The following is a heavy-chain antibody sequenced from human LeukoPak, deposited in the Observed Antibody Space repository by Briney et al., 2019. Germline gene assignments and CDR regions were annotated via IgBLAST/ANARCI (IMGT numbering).Heavy chain of an antibody. CDR2: ISSSGSTI. J-gene: IGHJ4*02. CDR3: ARVAYNFWSGYYTLFDY. D-gene: IGHD3-3*01. CDR1: GFTISSNY. V-gene: IGHV3-48*04. Sequence: GGSLRLSCAASGFTISSNYMTWVRQAPGEGLEWVSYISSSGSTIYYADSVKGRFTISRDNAKNTLYLQMNSLRAEDTAVYYCARVAYNFWSGYYTLFDYWGQGTLVTVSS.